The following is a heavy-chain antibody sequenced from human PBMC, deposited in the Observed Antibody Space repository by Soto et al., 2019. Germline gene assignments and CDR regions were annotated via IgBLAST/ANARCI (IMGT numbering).Heavy chain of an antibody. J-gene: IGHJ4*02. CDR1: GFTFSSYA. D-gene: IGHD3-9*01. CDR2: ISGSGGST. V-gene: IGHV3-23*01. CDR3: AKGYFDWLLLLDY. Sequence: EVQLLESGGGLVQPGGSLRLSCAASGFTFSSYAMSWVRQAPGKGLEWVSAISGSGGSTYYADSVKGRFTISRDNPKNTLYLQMNSLRAEDTAVYYCAKGYFDWLLLLDYWGQGTLVTVSS.